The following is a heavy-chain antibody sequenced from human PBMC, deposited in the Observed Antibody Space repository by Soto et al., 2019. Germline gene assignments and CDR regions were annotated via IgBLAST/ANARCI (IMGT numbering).Heavy chain of an antibody. Sequence: QVQLVPSGAEVKKPGSSVKVSCKASGDTFSRHTISWVRQAPGQGREWMGRIIPILGIANYAQKLQGRVTITADKSTSTAYMDLSSLRSEDTAVYYCARVAEMGTVTKGYYYYMDVWGKGTTVTVSS. V-gene: IGHV1-69*02. CDR1: GDTFSRHT. CDR3: ARVAEMGTVTKGYYYYMDV. CDR2: IIPILGIA. D-gene: IGHD4-17*01. J-gene: IGHJ6*03.